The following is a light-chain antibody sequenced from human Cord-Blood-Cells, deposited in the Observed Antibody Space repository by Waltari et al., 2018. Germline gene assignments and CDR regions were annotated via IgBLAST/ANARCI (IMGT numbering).Light chain of an antibody. CDR2: DVS. J-gene: IGLJ2*01. V-gene: IGLV2-14*01. Sequence: QSALTQPASVSGSPGQSITISCTGTSSDVGGSNYVSRYQQHPGKAPKLMIYDVSKRPSGVSNLFSRFTCANTATLTISGLQAEDAADYYCSSYSCSSGRPVFGGGTKLTVL. CDR3: SSYSCSSGRPV. CDR1: SSDVGGSNY.